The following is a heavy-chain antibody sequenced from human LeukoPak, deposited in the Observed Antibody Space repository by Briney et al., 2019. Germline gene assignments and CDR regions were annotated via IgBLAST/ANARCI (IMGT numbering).Heavy chain of an antibody. CDR3: ARPYYYAISNYYGY. Sequence: GGSLRLSCAASGFTFSSYSMNWVRQAPGKGLEWVSSISSSSTYIYYADSVRGRFTISRDNAKNSLYLQMNSLRAEDSAVYYCARPYYYAISNYYGYWGQGTLVTVSS. CDR1: GFTFSSYS. J-gene: IGHJ4*02. CDR2: ISSSSTYI. D-gene: IGHD3-22*01. V-gene: IGHV3-21*01.